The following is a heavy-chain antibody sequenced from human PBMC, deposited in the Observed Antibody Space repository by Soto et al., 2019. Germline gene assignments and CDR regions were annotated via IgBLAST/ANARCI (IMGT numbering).Heavy chain of an antibody. CDR2: INSDGSST. Sequence: EVQLVESGGGLVQPGGSLRLSCAASGFTFSSYWMHWVRQAPGKGLVWVSRINSDGSSTSYADSVKGRFTISRDNAKNTLYVQMNSLRAEATAVYYCVRTSLVVAAATPEDYWGQGTLVTVSS. J-gene: IGHJ4*02. CDR1: GFTFSSYW. D-gene: IGHD2-15*01. CDR3: VRTSLVVAAATPEDY. V-gene: IGHV3-74*01.